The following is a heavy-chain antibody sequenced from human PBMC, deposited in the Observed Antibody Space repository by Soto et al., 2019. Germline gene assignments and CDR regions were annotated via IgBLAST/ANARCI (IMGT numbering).Heavy chain of an antibody. CDR2: INAGNGNT. V-gene: IGHV1-3*01. Sequence: ASVTVSCQASGYTFTSYAMHWVRQAPGQRLEWMGWINAGNGNTKYSQKFQGRVTITRDTSASTAYMELSSLRSEDTAVYYCARGRHEYSSSSRTSYYGMDVWGQGTTVTVSS. CDR1: GYTFTSYA. D-gene: IGHD6-6*01. J-gene: IGHJ6*02. CDR3: ARGRHEYSSSSRTSYYGMDV.